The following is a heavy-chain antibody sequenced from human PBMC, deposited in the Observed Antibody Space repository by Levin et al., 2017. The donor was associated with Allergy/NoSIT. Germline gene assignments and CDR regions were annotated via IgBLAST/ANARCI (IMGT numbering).Heavy chain of an antibody. CDR1: GFTFSGSA. V-gene: IGHV3-73*01. CDR2: IRSKANSYAT. D-gene: IGHD6-13*01. CDR3: TRLGALGQQLVPIDY. J-gene: IGHJ4*02. Sequence: PGGSLRLSCAASGFTFSGSAMHWVRQASGKGLEWVGRIRSKANSYATAYAASVKGRFTISRDDSKNTAYLQMNSLKTEDTAVYYCTRLGALGQQLVPIDYWGQGTLVTVSS.